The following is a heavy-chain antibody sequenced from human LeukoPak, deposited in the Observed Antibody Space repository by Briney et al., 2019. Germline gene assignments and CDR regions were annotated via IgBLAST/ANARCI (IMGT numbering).Heavy chain of an antibody. V-gene: IGHV4-31*03. CDR3: ARSDICSSTSCFWDY. CDR1: GGSISSGGYY. J-gene: IGHJ4*02. Sequence: SETLSLTCTVSGGSISSGGYYWSWIRQHPGKGLEWIGYIYYSGSTYYNPSLKSRVTISVDTSKNQFSLKLSSVTAADTAVYYCARSDICSSTSCFWDYWGQGTLVTVSS. D-gene: IGHD2-2*01. CDR2: IYYSGST.